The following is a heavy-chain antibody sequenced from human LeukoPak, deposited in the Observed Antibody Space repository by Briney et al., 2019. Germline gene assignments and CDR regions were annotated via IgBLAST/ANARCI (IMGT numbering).Heavy chain of an antibody. J-gene: IGHJ4*02. Sequence: GGSVRLSCEVSGFSFSTYWMTWVRQAPGKGLEWVANINQHGSETYYVDSVKGRFTISRDDAKNSLYLQMNSLRAEDTAVYYCARDLFPSTTAYFDYWGQGTLVTVSS. CDR2: INQHGSET. V-gene: IGHV3-7*01. CDR1: GFSFSTYW. D-gene: IGHD4-11*01. CDR3: ARDLFPSTTAYFDY.